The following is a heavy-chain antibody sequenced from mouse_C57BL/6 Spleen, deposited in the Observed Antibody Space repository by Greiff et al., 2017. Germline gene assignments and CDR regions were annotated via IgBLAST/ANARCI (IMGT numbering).Heavy chain of an antibody. J-gene: IGHJ3*01. CDR1: GYTFTSYW. D-gene: IGHD3-2*02. CDR3: ARSLDSSGYRFAY. CDR2: IYPGSGST. V-gene: IGHV1-55*01. Sequence: QVQLQQPGAELVKPGASVKMSCKASGYTFTSYWITWVKQRPGQGLEWIGDIYPGSGSTNYNEKFKSKATLTVDTSSSTAYMQLSRLTSEDSAVYYCARSLDSSGYRFAYWGQGTLVTVSA.